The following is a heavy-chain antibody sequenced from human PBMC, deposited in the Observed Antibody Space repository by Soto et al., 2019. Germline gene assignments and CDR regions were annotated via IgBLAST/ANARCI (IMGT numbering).Heavy chain of an antibody. Sequence: QVQLVQSGAEVRKPGASVKVSCKASGYIFTNYDIGWVRQAPGQGLEWMGLITGYNGKTNYAQKFRGRVSMTTDTSTRTAYMDLRSLTSDDTGVYYCARWDGIFGAGGVNWGQGTLVTVSS. CDR3: ARWDGIFGAGGVN. J-gene: IGHJ4*02. V-gene: IGHV1-18*01. CDR1: GYIFTNYD. D-gene: IGHD3-16*01. CDR2: ITGYNGKT.